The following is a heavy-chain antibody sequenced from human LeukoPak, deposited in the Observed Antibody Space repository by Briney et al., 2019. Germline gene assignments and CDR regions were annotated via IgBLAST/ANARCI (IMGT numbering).Heavy chain of an antibody. CDR1: GGSISSGGYY. CDR3: ARFPDYYDSSGYNVY. D-gene: IGHD3-22*01. Sequence: SQTLSLTCTVSGGSISSGGYYWSWIRQHPGKGLEWIGYIYYSGSTYYNPSLKSRVTISVDTSKNQFSLKLSSVTAADTAVYYCARFPDYYDSSGYNVYWGQGTLVTVSS. V-gene: IGHV4-31*03. CDR2: IYYSGST. J-gene: IGHJ4*02.